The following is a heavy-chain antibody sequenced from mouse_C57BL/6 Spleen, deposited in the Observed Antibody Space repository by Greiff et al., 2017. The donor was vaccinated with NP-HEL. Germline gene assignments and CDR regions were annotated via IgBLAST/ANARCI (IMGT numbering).Heavy chain of an antibody. CDR1: GYSFTGYF. Sequence: EVQLQQSGPELVKPGDSVKISCKASGYSFTGYFMNWVMQSHGKSLEWIGRINPYNGDTFYNQKFKGKATLTVDKSSSTAHMELRSLTSEDSAVYYCARYLLSTVVGDYAMDYWGQGTSVTVSS. J-gene: IGHJ4*01. D-gene: IGHD1-1*01. CDR3: ARYLLSTVVGDYAMDY. CDR2: INPYNGDT. V-gene: IGHV1-20*01.